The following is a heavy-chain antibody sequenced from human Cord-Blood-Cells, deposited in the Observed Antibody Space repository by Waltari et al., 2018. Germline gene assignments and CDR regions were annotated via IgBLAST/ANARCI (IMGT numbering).Heavy chain of an antibody. J-gene: IGHJ4*02. D-gene: IGHD6-13*01. CDR1: GYSFTSYW. Sequence: AEVKKPGESLKISCKGSGYSFTSYWIGWVRQMPGKGLEWMGIIYPGASDTRYSSSFQGQVTISADKSISTAYLQWSSLKASDTAMYYCARHPLLAAAGKGFDYWGQGTLVTVSS. CDR2: IYPGASDT. V-gene: IGHV5-51*01. CDR3: ARHPLLAAAGKGFDY.